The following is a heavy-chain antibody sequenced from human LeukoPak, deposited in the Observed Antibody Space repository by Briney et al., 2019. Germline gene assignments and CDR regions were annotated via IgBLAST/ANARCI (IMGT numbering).Heavy chain of an antibody. CDR3: ARDQRYCSSSSCPWEPFDY. CDR2: INQDGGEK. D-gene: IGHD2-2*01. Sequence: PGGSLRLSCAASGFTFSSYWMSWVRQAPGKGLEWVANINQDGGEKYYVDSVKGRFTISRDNAKNSLYLQMNSLRAEDTAVYYCARDQRYCSSSSCPWEPFDYWGQGTLVTVSS. CDR1: GFTFSSYW. J-gene: IGHJ4*02. V-gene: IGHV3-7*05.